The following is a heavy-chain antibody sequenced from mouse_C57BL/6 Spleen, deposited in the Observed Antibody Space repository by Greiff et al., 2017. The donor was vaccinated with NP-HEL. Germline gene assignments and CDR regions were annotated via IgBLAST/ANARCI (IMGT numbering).Heavy chain of an antibody. V-gene: IGHV1-69*01. D-gene: IGHD1-1*01. Sequence: QVQLKQPGAELVMPGASVKLSCKASGYTFTSYWMHWVKQRPGQGLEWIGEIDPSDSYTNYNQKFKGKSTLTVDKSSSTAYMQLSSLTSEDSAVYYCARRDYYNYFDYWGQGTTLTVSS. J-gene: IGHJ2*01. CDR1: GYTFTSYW. CDR2: IDPSDSYT. CDR3: ARRDYYNYFDY.